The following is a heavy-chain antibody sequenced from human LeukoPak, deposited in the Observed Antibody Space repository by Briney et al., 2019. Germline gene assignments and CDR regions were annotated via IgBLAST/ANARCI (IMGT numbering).Heavy chain of an antibody. V-gene: IGHV3-23*01. CDR3: ARFATGDDAFHI. CDR1: GFTFSNYA. CDR2: ITYSSGDT. J-gene: IGHJ3*02. D-gene: IGHD7-27*01. Sequence: GGSLRLSCAASGFTFSNYAVSWVRQAPGKGLDWVSTITYSSGDTFYAGSVKGRFTISRDKSKNTVYLHMNSLRAEDTAVYYCARFATGDDAFHIWGQGKMVTVSS.